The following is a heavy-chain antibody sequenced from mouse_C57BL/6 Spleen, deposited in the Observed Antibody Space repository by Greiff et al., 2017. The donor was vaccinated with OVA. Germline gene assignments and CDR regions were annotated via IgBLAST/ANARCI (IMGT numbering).Heavy chain of an antibody. V-gene: IGHV5-17*01. J-gene: IGHJ1*03. Sequence: EVQRVESGGGLVKPGGSLKLSCAASGFTFSDYGMHWVRQAPEKGLEWVAYISSGSSTIYYADTVKGRFTISRDNAKNTLVLQMTSLRSEDTAMYYCARRDYYGSSYGYFDVWGTGTTVTVSA. CDR1: GFTFSDYG. CDR2: ISSGSSTI. CDR3: ARRDYYGSSYGYFDV. D-gene: IGHD1-1*01.